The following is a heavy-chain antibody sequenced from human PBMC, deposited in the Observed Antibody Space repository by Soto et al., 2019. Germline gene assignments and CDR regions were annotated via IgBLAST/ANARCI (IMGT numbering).Heavy chain of an antibody. Sequence: QVQLVQSAAAVKKPGASVKVSCKASGYSFTGHYIHWVRLGPGQGLEWMGWINPHSGDTHYAKKFQGSVTMTRDTSVNTAYLELRELRSDDTAEYFWARDVYSVVYWGQVTLVSVS. J-gene: IGHJ4*02. CDR1: GYSFTGHY. CDR2: INPHSGDT. D-gene: IGHD2-8*01. V-gene: IGHV1-2*02. CDR3: ARDVYSVVY.